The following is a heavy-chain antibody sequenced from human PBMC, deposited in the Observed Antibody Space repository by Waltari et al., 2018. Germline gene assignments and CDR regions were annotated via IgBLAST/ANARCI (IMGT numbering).Heavy chain of an antibody. CDR1: GFTFSSYG. V-gene: IGHV3-30*02. J-gene: IGHJ4*02. CDR3: AKDPGVAVAGTVIDY. CDR2: IRYDGSNK. Sequence: QVQLVESGGGVVQPGGSLRLSCAASGFTFSSYGMHWVRQAPGKGLEWVAFIRYDGSNKYYADSVKGRFTISRDNSKNTLYLQMNSLRAEDTAVYYCAKDPGVAVAGTVIDYWGQGTLVTVSS. D-gene: IGHD6-19*01.